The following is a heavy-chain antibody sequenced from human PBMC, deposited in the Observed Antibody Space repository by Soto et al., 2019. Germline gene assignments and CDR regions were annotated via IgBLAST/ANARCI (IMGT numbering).Heavy chain of an antibody. CDR2: ISGSGGST. V-gene: IGHV3-23*01. CDR1: GLTFSSYA. J-gene: IGHJ6*02. Sequence: RLSLRLSCAASGLTFSSYAMSWVRQAPGKGLEWVSAISGSGGSTYYADSVKVRFTISRDNSKNTLYLQMNSLRAEDTAVYYCAKSLGHSSSSGGMDVWGQGTTVTVSS. D-gene: IGHD6-13*01. CDR3: AKSLGHSSSSGGMDV.